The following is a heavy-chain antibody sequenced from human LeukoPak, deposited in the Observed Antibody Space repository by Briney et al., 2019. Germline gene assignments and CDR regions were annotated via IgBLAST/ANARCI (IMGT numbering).Heavy chain of an antibody. CDR3: AKDPLYGSGTPDWFDP. CDR1: GFTFSSYS. D-gene: IGHD3-10*01. CDR2: ISGSSSYI. V-gene: IGHV3-21*04. J-gene: IGHJ5*02. Sequence: SGGSLRLSCAASGFTFSSYSMDWVRQAPGKGLEWVSSISGSSSYIYYADSVKGRFTISRDNSKNALYLQMNSLRAEDTAVYYCAKDPLYGSGTPDWFDPWGQGTLVTVSS.